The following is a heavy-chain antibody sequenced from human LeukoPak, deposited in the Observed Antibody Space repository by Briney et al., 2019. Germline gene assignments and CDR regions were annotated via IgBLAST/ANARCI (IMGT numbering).Heavy chain of an antibody. CDR2: INPNSGGT. J-gene: IGHJ5*01. D-gene: IGHD3-22*01. CDR3: ARSLIVVARNWFDS. Sequence: ASVKVSCKASGYTFTSYDINWVRQAPGQGLEWMGWINPNSGGTNYAQKFQGRVTMTRDTSISTAYMELSRLRSDDTAVYYCARSLIVVARNWFDSWGQGTLVTVSS. CDR1: GYTFTSYD. V-gene: IGHV1-2*02.